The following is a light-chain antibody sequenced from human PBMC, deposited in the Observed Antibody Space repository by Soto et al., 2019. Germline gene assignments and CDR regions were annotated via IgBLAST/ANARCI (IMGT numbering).Light chain of an antibody. J-gene: IGKJ5*01. CDR3: QQSYSTLIT. V-gene: IGKV3D-15*01. CDR1: QSVGNN. Sequence: EIVMTQSPATLSVSPGERATLSCRASQSVGNNVAWYQQRPGQAPRLLSHGSTTRATDIPARFSGSGSGTDFTLTISSLQPEDFATYYCQQSYSTLITFGQGTRLEIK. CDR2: GST.